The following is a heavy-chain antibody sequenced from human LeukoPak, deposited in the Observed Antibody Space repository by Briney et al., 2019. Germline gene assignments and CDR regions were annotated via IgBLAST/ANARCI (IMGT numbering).Heavy chain of an antibody. CDR3: AREIPRGYYDSTGYPRPFDY. V-gene: IGHV4-4*07. CDR1: GGSITNYY. CDR2: IHSTGST. D-gene: IGHD3-22*01. J-gene: IGHJ4*02. Sequence: SETLSLTCTVSGGSITNYYWSWIRQPAGRALEWIGHIHSTGSTNYNPSLKSRVTMSVGTSKNQFSLKLSSVTAADTAVYYCAREIPRGYYDSTGYPRPFDYWGQGILVTVSS.